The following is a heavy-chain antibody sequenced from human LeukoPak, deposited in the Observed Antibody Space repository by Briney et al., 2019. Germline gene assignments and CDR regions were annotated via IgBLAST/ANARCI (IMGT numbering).Heavy chain of an antibody. Sequence: SETLSLTCSVSGVSISSSYWSWVRQPPGKRLEWIGFIHQNGNTNYNPSLKSRVTMSVDTSKNQFSLQMRSVTAADTAVYYCAIGYYDGSGYSNAFDIWGQGTMVAV. CDR2: IHQNGNT. J-gene: IGHJ3*02. D-gene: IGHD3-22*01. V-gene: IGHV4-59*01. CDR1: GVSISSSY. CDR3: AIGYYDGSGYSNAFDI.